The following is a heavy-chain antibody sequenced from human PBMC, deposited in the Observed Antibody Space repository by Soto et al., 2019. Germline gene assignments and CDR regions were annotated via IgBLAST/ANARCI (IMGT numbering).Heavy chain of an antibody. CDR2: IYYSGSN. D-gene: IGHD3-3*01. Sequence: QVQLQESGPGLVKPSQTLSLTCTVSGGSISSGGYYWSWLRQHPGKGMEWIGYIYYSGSNYYNPSLRSRVTITVDTSKNQFALKLSSVTAADTAVYYCARDQSGPTDPWGQGTLVTVSS. CDR1: GGSISSGGYY. V-gene: IGHV4-31*03. CDR3: ARDQSGPTDP. J-gene: IGHJ5*02.